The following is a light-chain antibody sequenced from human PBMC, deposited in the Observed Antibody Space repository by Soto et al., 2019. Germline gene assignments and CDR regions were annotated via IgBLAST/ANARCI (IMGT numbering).Light chain of an antibody. CDR2: GAS. Sequence: EIVLTQSPATLSLSPVERATLSCRASQTVGSYLAWFRQTPGQAPRLLIYGASYRATGIPARFSGGGSGTVFTLTISRLEPEDFAVYYCQQRSNWPWTFGQGTKVDIK. J-gene: IGKJ1*01. CDR3: QQRSNWPWT. V-gene: IGKV3-11*01. CDR1: QTVGSY.